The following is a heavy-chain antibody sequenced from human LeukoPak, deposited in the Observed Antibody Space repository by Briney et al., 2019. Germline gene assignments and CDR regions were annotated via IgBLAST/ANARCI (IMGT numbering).Heavy chain of an antibody. CDR2: IYYSGST. CDR1: GGSVSSDY. CDR3: ARRRITMVRGVIIGAFDI. D-gene: IGHD3-10*01. J-gene: IGHJ3*02. Sequence: SETLSLTCTVSGGSVSSDYWSWIRQPPGKGLEWIGYIYYSGSTNYNPSLKSRVTISVDTSKNQFSLKLSSVTAADTAVYYCARRRITMVRGVIIGAFDIWGQGTMVTVSS. V-gene: IGHV4-59*08.